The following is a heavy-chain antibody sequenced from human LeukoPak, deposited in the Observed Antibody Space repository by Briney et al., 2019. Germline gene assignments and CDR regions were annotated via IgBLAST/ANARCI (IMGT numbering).Heavy chain of an antibody. CDR3: ARDSYSSSYFDY. CDR1: GFTFSDYY. Sequence: PGGSLRLSCAASGFTFSDYYMSWIRQAPGKGLECVSYISSSGSTIYYADSVKGRFTISRDNAKNSLYLQMNSLRAEDTAVYYCARDSYSSSYFDYWGQGTLVTVSS. V-gene: IGHV3-11*01. D-gene: IGHD6-6*01. CDR2: ISSSGSTI. J-gene: IGHJ4*02.